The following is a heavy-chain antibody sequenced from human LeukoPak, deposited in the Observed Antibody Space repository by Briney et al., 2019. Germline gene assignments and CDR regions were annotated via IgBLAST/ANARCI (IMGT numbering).Heavy chain of an antibody. CDR1: GGTFSSYA. J-gene: IGHJ4*02. V-gene: IGHV1-69*13. CDR3: ASSSGSYYGFSDY. D-gene: IGHD3-10*01. CDR2: IIPIFGTA. Sequence: GASVKVSCKASGGTFSSYAISWVRQAPGQGLEWMGGIIPIFGTANYAQKFQGRVTITADESTSTAYMELSSLRSEDTAVYYCASSSGSYYGFSDYWGQGTLVTVPS.